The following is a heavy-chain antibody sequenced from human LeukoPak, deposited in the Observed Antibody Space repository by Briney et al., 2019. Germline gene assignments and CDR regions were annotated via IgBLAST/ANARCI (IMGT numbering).Heavy chain of an antibody. CDR2: IDPSGSYT. V-gene: IGHV5-10-1*01. J-gene: IGHJ4*02. CDR1: GYSFISYW. D-gene: IGHD5-18*01. CDR3: ARQRTRGMVDTGYDY. Sequence: GESLKISCQGSGYSFISYWISWVRRMPAKGREWMGTIDPSGSYTNYSPSFKGHFTISADKSISTAYLQWSSLKASDTAMYYGARQRTRGMVDTGYDYWGQGNLVSVSS.